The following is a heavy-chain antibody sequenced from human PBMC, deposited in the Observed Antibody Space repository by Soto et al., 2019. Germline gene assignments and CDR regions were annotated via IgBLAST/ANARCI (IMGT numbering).Heavy chain of an antibody. J-gene: IGHJ6*02. D-gene: IGHD1-7*01. CDR1: GGTFSSYA. CDR3: ARKTGTNYYGMDV. Sequence: SVKVSCKASGGTFSSYAISWLRQAPGQGLEWMGGIIPIFGTANYAQKFQGRVTITADESTSTAYMELSSLRSEDTAVYYCARKTGTNYYGMDVWGRGTTVTVSS. CDR2: IIPIFGTA. V-gene: IGHV1-69*13.